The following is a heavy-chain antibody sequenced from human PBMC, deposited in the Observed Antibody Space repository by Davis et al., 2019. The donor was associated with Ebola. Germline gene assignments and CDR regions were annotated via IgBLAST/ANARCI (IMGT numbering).Heavy chain of an antibody. CDR2: ISAYYGTT. CDR3: ARVNYDFWSGYANWFDP. Sequence: ASVKVSCKASGYDFINYGINWVRQAPGQGLEWMGWISAYYGTTNYAQSLQGRVTMTRDTSTSTAHMELRGLRSDDTAVYYCARVNYDFWSGYANWFDPWGQGTLVTVSS. J-gene: IGHJ5*02. V-gene: IGHV1-18*04. D-gene: IGHD3-3*01. CDR1: GYDFINYG.